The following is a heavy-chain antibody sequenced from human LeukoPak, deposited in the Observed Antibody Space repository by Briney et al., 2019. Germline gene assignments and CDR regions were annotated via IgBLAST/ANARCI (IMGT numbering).Heavy chain of an antibody. CDR2: ISSSSSYI. CDR3: ARDRSAMVRGIFDY. J-gene: IGHJ4*02. CDR1: GFTFSSYS. Sequence: GGSLRLSCAASGFTFSSYSMNWVRQAPGKGLEWVSSISSSSSYIYYADSVKGRFTISRDNAKNSLYLQMNRLRAEGTAVYYCARDRSAMVRGIFDYWGQGTLVTVSS. V-gene: IGHV3-21*01. D-gene: IGHD3-10*01.